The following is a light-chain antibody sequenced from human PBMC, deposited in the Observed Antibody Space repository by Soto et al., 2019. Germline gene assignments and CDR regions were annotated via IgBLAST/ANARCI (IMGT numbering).Light chain of an antibody. CDR3: QQYNSYSPLT. V-gene: IGKV1-5*03. Sequence: DIQMXXXPXXXSXXXXXXCTXTWRASQSISSWLAWYQQKPGKAPKLLIYKASGLESGVPSRFSGSGSGTEFTLTISSLQPDDFATYYCQQYNSYSPLTFGGGTKVDIK. J-gene: IGKJ4*01. CDR2: KAS. CDR1: QSISSW.